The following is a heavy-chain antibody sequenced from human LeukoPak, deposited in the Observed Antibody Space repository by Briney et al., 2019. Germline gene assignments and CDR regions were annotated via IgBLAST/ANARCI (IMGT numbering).Heavy chain of an antibody. J-gene: IGHJ4*02. CDR3: ARGQYSSGWLLDY. CDR1: GGSISSSSYY. Sequence: SETQSLTCTVSGGSISSSSYYWGWIRQPPGKGLEWIGSIYYSGSTYYNPSLKSRVTISVDTSKNQFSLKLSSVTAADTAVYYCARGQYSSGWLLDYWGQGTLVTVSS. V-gene: IGHV4-39*07. CDR2: IYYSGST. D-gene: IGHD6-19*01.